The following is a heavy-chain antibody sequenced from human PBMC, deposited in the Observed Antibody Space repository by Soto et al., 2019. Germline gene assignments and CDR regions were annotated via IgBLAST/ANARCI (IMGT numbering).Heavy chain of an antibody. D-gene: IGHD1-1*01. CDR1: GCTFSSYA. J-gene: IGHJ6*02. Sequence: PXGSLRLSFAASGCTFSSYAMHWVRQAPGKGLEWVAVISYDGSNKYYADSVKGRFTISRDNSKNTLYLQMNSLRAEDTAVYYCARDLADSTTYYYYGMDVWGQGSTVTVSS. CDR2: ISYDGSNK. V-gene: IGHV3-30-3*01. CDR3: ARDLADSTTYYYYGMDV.